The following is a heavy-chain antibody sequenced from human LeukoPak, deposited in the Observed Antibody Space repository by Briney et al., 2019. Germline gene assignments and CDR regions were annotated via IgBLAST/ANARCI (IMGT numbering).Heavy chain of an antibody. CDR2: ISSSSTTI. CDR1: GFTFSTYA. J-gene: IGHJ4*02. Sequence: GGSLRLSCAASGFTFSTYAMNWVRHDPGKGLQWVSYISSSSTTIYYADSVKGRFTISRDNAKNSLYLQMNSLRAEDTAVYYCARDTGDGSYDYWGQGTLVTVSS. V-gene: IGHV3-48*01. D-gene: IGHD1-26*01. CDR3: ARDTGDGSYDY.